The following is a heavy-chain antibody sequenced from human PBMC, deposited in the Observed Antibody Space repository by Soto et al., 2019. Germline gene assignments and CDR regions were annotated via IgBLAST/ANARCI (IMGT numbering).Heavy chain of an antibody. Sequence: GGSLRLSCAASGFTFDDYTMHWVRQAPGKGLEWVSLISWDGGSTYYADSVKGRFTISRDNSKNSLYLQMNSLRTEDTALYYCAKDIGVGATQSAFDIWGQGTMVTVS. CDR2: ISWDGGST. CDR1: GFTFDDYT. J-gene: IGHJ3*02. D-gene: IGHD1-26*01. V-gene: IGHV3-43*01. CDR3: AKDIGVGATQSAFDI.